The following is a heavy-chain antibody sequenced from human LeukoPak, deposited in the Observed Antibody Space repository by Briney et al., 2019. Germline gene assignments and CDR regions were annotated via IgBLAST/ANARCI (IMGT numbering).Heavy chain of an antibody. CDR2: ISSSGGYT. CDR3: AKDLVAYGIYHYYGMDV. CDR1: GVTLSSYA. Sequence: SGGSLRLSCAASGVTLSSYAMSWVRQAPGQGLVWVSLISSSGGYTVYADSVKGRFTISRDNSKNTLYLQMNTLRAEDTAVYYCAKDLVAYGIYHYYGMDVWGQGTTVTVSS. J-gene: IGHJ6*02. V-gene: IGHV3-23*01. D-gene: IGHD5-12*01.